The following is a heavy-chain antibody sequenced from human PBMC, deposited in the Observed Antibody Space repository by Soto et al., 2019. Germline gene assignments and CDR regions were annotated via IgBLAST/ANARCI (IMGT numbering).Heavy chain of an antibody. CDR3: ARGGDPDY. CDR1: GFRFDYYW. CDR2: FQIDGSHP. V-gene: IGHV3-74*01. J-gene: IGHJ4*02. Sequence: EVQLVESGGGLVQPGGSLRLSCVASGFRFDYYWMHWVRQAPGGGLMWISRFQIDGSHPAYADPVKGRFTISRDNAKNTLYLQMNNLRVDDTGIYYCARGGDPDYWGQGTLVTVSS. D-gene: IGHD4-17*01.